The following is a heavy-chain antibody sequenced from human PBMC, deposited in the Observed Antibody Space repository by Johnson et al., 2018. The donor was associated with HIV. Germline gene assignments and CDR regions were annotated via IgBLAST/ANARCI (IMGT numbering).Heavy chain of an antibody. V-gene: IGHV3-23*01. J-gene: IGHJ3*02. D-gene: IGHD6-13*01. Sequence: VQVLESGGGLVQPGGSLRLSCAASGFTFSSYAMNWVRQAPGKGLEWVSGISGSGGSTYYADSVKGRFTISRDNSKNTLYLQMNSLRVEDTAVYYCAKDICIEAALGDAFDIWGQGTMVTVSS. CDR3: AKDICIEAALGDAFDI. CDR2: ISGSGGST. CDR1: GFTFSSYA.